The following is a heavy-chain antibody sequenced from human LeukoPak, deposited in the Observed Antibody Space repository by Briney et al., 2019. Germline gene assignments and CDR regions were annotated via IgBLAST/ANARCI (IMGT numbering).Heavy chain of an antibody. CDR3: ARGYDLDNDY. D-gene: IGHD3-3*01. Sequence: GASVKVSXKASGYTFTGYYMHWMRQAPGQGLEWMGRINPNSGGTNYAQKFQGRVTMTRDTSISTAYMELSRLRSDDTAVYYCARGYDLDNDYWGQGTLVTVSS. CDR2: INPNSGGT. V-gene: IGHV1-2*06. CDR1: GYTFTGYY. J-gene: IGHJ4*02.